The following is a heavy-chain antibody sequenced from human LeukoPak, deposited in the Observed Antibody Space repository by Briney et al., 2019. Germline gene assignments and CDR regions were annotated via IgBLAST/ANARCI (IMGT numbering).Heavy chain of an antibody. J-gene: IGHJ3*02. Sequence: SETLSLTCTVSGGSISGHYYSWIRQPPGEGLEWIGYIYSSGNTIYNPSLKSRVTISVDTSKHQFSLKLNSVTATDAAVYYCARHGTSGEGGFDIWGPGTMVTVSS. CDR1: GGSISGHY. D-gene: IGHD1-26*01. V-gene: IGHV4-4*09. CDR3: ARHGTSGEGGFDI. CDR2: IYSSGNT.